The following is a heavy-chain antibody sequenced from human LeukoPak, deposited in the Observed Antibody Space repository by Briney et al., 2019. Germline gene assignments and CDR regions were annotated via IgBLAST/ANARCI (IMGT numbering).Heavy chain of an antibody. CDR1: GGSISSYY. J-gene: IGHJ2*01. CDR2: IYYSGST. CDR3: ARAGGSGSYYFRYFDL. D-gene: IGHD1-26*01. V-gene: IGHV4-59*01. Sequence: SETLSLTRTVSGGSISSYYWSWIRQPPGKGLEWIGYIYYSGSTNYNPSLKSRVTISVDTSKNQFSLKLSSVTAADTAVYYCARAGGSGSYYFRYFDLWGRGTLVTV.